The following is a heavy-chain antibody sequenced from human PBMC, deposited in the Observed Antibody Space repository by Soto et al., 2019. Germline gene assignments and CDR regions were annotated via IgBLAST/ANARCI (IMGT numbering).Heavy chain of an antibody. Sequence: PSETLSLTCTVSGGSINNNNYYWACIRQPPGKGLSWIASIYYDGSTYYNSSLKSRVTISRDTSKNHFSLRLTSMTAADTAVYYCATVLIGATRHPDSDSWGQGTLVTVSS. CDR3: ATVLIGATRHPDSDS. CDR1: GGSINNNNYY. J-gene: IGHJ4*02. CDR2: IYYDGST. V-gene: IGHV4-39*02. D-gene: IGHD2-15*01.